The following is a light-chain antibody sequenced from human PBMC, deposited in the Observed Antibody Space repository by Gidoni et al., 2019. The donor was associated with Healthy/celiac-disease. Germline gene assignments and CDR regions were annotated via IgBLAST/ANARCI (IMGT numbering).Light chain of an antibody. CDR2: DAS. V-gene: IGKV1-5*01. CDR1: QSISSW. Sequence: IQMTQSPSTLSASVGDRVTITCRASQSISSWLAWYQQKPGKAPKLLIYDASSLASGVPSRFSGSGSGTEFTLTISSLQPDDFATYYCQQYNSSPYTFGQGTKLEIK. J-gene: IGKJ2*01. CDR3: QQYNSSPYT.